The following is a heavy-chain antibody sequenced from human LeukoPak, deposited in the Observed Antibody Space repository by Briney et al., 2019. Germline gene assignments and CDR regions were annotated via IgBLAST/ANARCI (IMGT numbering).Heavy chain of an antibody. CDR1: GYTFTSYG. V-gene: IGHV1-18*01. J-gene: IGHJ6*02. CDR2: ISAYNGNT. Sequence: ASVKVSCKASGYTFTSYGISWVRQAPGQGLEWMGWISAYNGNTNYAQKLQGRVTMTTDTSTSTAYMELRSLRSDDTAVYYCAGGNIAVAGKLNYYGMDVWGQGTTVTVSS. CDR3: AGGNIAVAGKLNYYGMDV. D-gene: IGHD6-19*01.